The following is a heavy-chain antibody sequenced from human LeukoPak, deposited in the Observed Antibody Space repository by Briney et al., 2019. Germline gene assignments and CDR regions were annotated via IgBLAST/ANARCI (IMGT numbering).Heavy chain of an antibody. CDR2: ISGSDGST. J-gene: IGHJ4*02. CDR3: AKGTSWVVVPAAIDY. Sequence: GGSLRLSCTASGFTFSSYGMHWVRQAPGKGLEWVSAISGSDGSTYYADSVKGRFTISRDNSKNTLYLQMNNLRAEDTALYYCAKGTSWVVVPAAIDYWGQGTLVTVSS. D-gene: IGHD2-2*01. CDR1: GFTFSSYG. V-gene: IGHV3-23*01.